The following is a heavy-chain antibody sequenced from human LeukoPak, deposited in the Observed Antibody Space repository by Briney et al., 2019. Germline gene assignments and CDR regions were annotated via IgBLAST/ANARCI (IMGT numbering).Heavy chain of an antibody. CDR3: ARALSDSSGYP. J-gene: IGHJ5*02. D-gene: IGHD3-22*01. Sequence: GASVKVSCKAFGYIFTTYYVHWVRQAPGQGLEWMGKISPSGGSTSYAQQFQGRVTMTRDTSTRTVYMELRSLRSEDTAVYYCARALSDSSGYPWGQGTLVTVSS. CDR2: ISPSGGST. CDR1: GYIFTTYY. V-gene: IGHV1-46*01.